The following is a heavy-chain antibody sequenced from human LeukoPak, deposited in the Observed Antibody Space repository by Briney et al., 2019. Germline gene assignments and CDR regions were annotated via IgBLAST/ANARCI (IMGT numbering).Heavy chain of an antibody. CDR3: ARVVIIWGYYYYRDG. CDR1: GATFSSYA. Sequence: APVKPSCKASGATFSSYAISRVRQAPGPGLGWMGGILPIFGTANYAQKFQGRVTITTDESTSTAYMELSSLRSEDTAEYYCARVVIIWGYYYYRDGWGKGTTVTVSS. CDR2: ILPIFGTA. J-gene: IGHJ6*03. D-gene: IGHD3-3*01. V-gene: IGHV1-69*05.